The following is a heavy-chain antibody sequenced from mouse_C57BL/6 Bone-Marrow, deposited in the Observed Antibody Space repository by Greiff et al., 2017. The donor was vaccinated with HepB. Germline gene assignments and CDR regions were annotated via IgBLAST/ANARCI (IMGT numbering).Heavy chain of an antibody. CDR2: ISSGGSYT. CDR3: ARGYYGSSYYFDY. CDR1: GFTFSSYG. V-gene: IGHV5-6*01. D-gene: IGHD1-1*01. J-gene: IGHJ2*01. Sequence: EVQGVESGGDLVKPGGSLKLSCAASGFTFSSYGMSWVRQTPDKRLEWVATISSGGSYTYYPDSVKGRFTISRDNAKNTLYLQMSSLKSEDTAMYYCARGYYGSSYYFDYWGQGTTLTVSS.